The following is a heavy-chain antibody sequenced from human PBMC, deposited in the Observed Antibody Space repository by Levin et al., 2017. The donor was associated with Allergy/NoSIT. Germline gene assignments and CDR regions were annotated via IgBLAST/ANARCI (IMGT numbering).Heavy chain of an antibody. CDR1: GGSISSYY. D-gene: IGHD4-11*01. J-gene: IGHJ6*02. V-gene: IGHV4-4*07. Sequence: SETLSLTCTVSGGSISSYYWSWIRQPAGKGLEWIGRIYTSGSTNYNPSLKSRVTMSVDTSKNQFSLKLSSVTAADTAVYYCARDTKHDAVTTPGNYYYYGMDGWGQGTTVTVSS. CDR2: IYTSGST. CDR3: ARDTKHDAVTTPGNYYYYGMDG.